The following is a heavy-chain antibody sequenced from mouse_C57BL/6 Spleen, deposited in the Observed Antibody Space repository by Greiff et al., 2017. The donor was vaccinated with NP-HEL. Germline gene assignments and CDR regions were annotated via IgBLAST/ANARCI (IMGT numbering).Heavy chain of an antibody. Sequence: EVMLVESGGGLVKPGGSLKLSCAASGFTFSSYTMSWVRQTPEKRLEWVATISGGGGNTYYPDSVKGRFTISRDNAKNTLYLQMSSLRSEDTALYYCARRDGYYGMDHWGQGTSVTVSS. V-gene: IGHV5-9*01. J-gene: IGHJ4*01. CDR1: GFTFSSYT. CDR3: ARRDGYYGMDH. CDR2: ISGGGGNT. D-gene: IGHD2-3*01.